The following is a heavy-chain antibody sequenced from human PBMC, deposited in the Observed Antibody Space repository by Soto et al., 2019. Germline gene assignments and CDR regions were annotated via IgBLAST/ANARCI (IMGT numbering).Heavy chain of an antibody. CDR1: DGTISSVDYY. Sequence: SETLSLTNTVSDGTISSVDYYWICIRQPPGKGLEWIGFIHYSGSTNYNPSLKSRVTMSVDTSKNQFSLKLTSVNAADTAVYYCTRGGDAYKNGHWGQGTLVIVSS. V-gene: IGHV4-61*08. CDR3: TRGGDAYKNGH. J-gene: IGHJ4*02. CDR2: IHYSGST. D-gene: IGHD2-21*01.